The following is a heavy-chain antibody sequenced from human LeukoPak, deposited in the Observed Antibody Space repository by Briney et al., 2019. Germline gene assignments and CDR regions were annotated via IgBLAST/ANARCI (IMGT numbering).Heavy chain of an antibody. J-gene: IGHJ3*02. CDR3: AIPYYDFWSGYLSDAFDI. V-gene: IGHV1-8*03. CDR2: MNPNSGNT. D-gene: IGHD3-3*01. CDR1: GYTFTSYD. Sequence: ASVKVSCKASGYTFTSYDINWVRQATGQGLEWMGWMNPNSGNTGYAQKFQGRVTITRNTSISTAYMELSSLRSEDTAVYYCAIPYYDFWSGYLSDAFDIWGQGTMDTVSS.